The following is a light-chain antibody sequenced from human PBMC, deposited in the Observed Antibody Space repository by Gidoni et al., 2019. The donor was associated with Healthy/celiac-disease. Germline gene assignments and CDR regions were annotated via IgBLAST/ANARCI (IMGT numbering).Light chain of an antibody. CDR2: GAS. CDR3: QQYGSSPQT. J-gene: IGKJ2*01. CDR1: QSVSSSY. Sequence: DIVLTQSPGTLSLSPGERATLSCRASQSVSSSYLAWYQQKPGQAPRLPIYGASSRATGIPDRFSGSGSGTDFTLTISRLEPEDFAVYYCQQYGSSPQTFGQGTKLEIK. V-gene: IGKV3-20*01.